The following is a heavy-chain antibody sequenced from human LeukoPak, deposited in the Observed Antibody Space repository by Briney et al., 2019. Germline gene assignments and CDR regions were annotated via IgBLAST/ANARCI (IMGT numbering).Heavy chain of an antibody. J-gene: IGHJ4*02. CDR1: GYTFTSYG. CDR3: ARVLRGSSGWYFGY. Sequence: ASVRVSCKASGYTFTSYGISWVRPAPGHGLEWMGWISAYNGNTNYAQKLQGRVTMTTDTSTSTAYMELRSLRSDDTAVYYCARVLRGSSGWYFGYWGQGIPVTVSS. V-gene: IGHV1-18*01. CDR2: ISAYNGNT. D-gene: IGHD6-19*01.